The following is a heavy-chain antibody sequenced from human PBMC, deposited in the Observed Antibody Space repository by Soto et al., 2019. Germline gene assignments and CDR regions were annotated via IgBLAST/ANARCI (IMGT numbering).Heavy chain of an antibody. CDR2: ISGSGGST. Sequence: EVQLLESGGGLVQPGGSLRLSCAASGFTFSSYAMSWVRQAPGKGLEWVSAISGSGGSTYYADSAKGRRTISRDNSKNTMYLQMNSPRAEDTAMYYCARAKWFGDLFGDVFDLWGQGTMVTVSS. D-gene: IGHD3-10*01. V-gene: IGHV3-23*01. CDR3: ARAKWFGDLFGDVFDL. J-gene: IGHJ3*01. CDR1: GFTFSSYA.